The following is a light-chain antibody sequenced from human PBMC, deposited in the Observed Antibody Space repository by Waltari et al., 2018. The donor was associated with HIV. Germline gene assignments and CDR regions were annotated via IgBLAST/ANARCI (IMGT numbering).Light chain of an antibody. Sequence: QTVVTQEHSLTVSPGGTVTLTCASSTGAANSAYYPNWFQQKPGQAPRALIYSTSNKHSWTPALFSGSLLGGKAALTLSGVQPEDEAEYYCLLYYGAWVFGGGTKLTVL. CDR1: TGAANSAYY. CDR3: LLYYGAWV. J-gene: IGLJ3*02. CDR2: STS. V-gene: IGLV7-43*01.